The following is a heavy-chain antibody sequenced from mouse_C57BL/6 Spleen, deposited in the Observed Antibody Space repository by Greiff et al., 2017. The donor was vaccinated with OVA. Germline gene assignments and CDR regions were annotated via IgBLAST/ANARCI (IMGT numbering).Heavy chain of an antibody. Sequence: QVQLQQPGAELVKPGASVKLSCKASGYTFTSYWMHWVKPRPGQGLEWIGMIHPNSGSTNYNEKFKSKATLTVDKSSSTAYMQLSSLTSEDSAVYYCARSPIYYDYGGFAYWGQGTLVTVSA. D-gene: IGHD2-4*01. J-gene: IGHJ3*01. V-gene: IGHV1-64*01. CDR3: ARSPIYYDYGGFAY. CDR2: IHPNSGST. CDR1: GYTFTSYW.